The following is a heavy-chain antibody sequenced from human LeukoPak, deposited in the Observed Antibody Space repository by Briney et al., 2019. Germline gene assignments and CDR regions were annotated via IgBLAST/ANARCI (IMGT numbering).Heavy chain of an antibody. CDR2: ISSRGNLI. Sequence: GALRLSCAASGFTFSDYYMSWIRQTPGKGLEWISFISSRGNLIYYADSVKGRFTISRDNSKNTLYLQMNGLRAEDTAVYYCAKRDTSGQYFFDCWGQGTLVTVSS. V-gene: IGHV3-11*01. J-gene: IGHJ4*02. D-gene: IGHD3-22*01. CDR3: AKRDTSGQYFFDC. CDR1: GFTFSDYY.